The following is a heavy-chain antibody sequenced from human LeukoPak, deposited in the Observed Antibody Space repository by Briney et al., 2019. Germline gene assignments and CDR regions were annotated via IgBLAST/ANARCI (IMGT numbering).Heavy chain of an antibody. Sequence: PGGSLRLSCAVSGFTFSCCAMHWVRQAPGKGLVWVARINGDGSSIRYADSVKGRFTISRDNAKNTLFLQMNSLRDEDTAVYSCARVLVVRAGDYFDNWGQGTLVTVSS. CDR3: ARVLVVRAGDYFDN. CDR2: INGDGSSI. J-gene: IGHJ4*02. V-gene: IGHV3-74*01. D-gene: IGHD2-2*01. CDR1: GFTFSCCA.